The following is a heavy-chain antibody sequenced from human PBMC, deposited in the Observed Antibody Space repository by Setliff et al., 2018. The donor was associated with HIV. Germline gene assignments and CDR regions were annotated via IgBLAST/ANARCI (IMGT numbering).Heavy chain of an antibody. CDR2: VHSTGST. CDR3: ARRNTMVRGIIIDSYDAFDM. V-gene: IGHV4-4*08. D-gene: IGHD3-10*01. CDR1: GSSVTNNY. Sequence: SETLSLTCTVSGSSVTNNYWSWIRQAPGKGLEWLGYVHSTGSTYYNPSLKSRVTISVDTSKNQFSLNLSSVTATDTAAYYCARRNTMVRGIIIDSYDAFDMWGQGTVVTVS. J-gene: IGHJ3*02.